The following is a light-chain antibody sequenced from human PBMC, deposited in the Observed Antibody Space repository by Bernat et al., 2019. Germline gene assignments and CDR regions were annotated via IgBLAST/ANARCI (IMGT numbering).Light chain of an antibody. CDR3: GAWDTSLTARV. V-gene: IGLV1-51*01. J-gene: IGLJ3*02. CDR2: DNN. Sequence: QSVLTQPPSVSAAPGQNVTISCSGSSFNIGNSYVSWYQHLSGTAPKLLIFDNNKRPSGIPARISGSKSGSSPTLVIAGLKNGDEADYYCGAWDTSLTARVFGGGTRLSVL. CDR1: SFNIGNSY.